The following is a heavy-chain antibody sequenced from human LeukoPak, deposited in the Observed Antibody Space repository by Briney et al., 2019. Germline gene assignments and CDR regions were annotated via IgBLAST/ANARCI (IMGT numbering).Heavy chain of an antibody. CDR3: ARVELYASGWYGSIDY. J-gene: IGHJ4*02. Sequence: GGSLRLSCAASGFTFSSYGMHWVRQAPGKGLEWVAVISYDGTNKYYADSVRGRFTISRDNSKNTLYLQMDSLRTEGTAVYYCARVELYASGWYGSIDYWGQGTLVAVSS. V-gene: IGHV3-30*05. D-gene: IGHD6-19*01. CDR1: GFTFSSYG. CDR2: ISYDGTNK.